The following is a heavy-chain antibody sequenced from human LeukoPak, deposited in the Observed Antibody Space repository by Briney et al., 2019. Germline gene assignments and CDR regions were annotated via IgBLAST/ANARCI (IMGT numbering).Heavy chain of an antibody. Sequence: PGGSLRLSCAASGFTFSSYEMNWVRQAPGKGLEWISYISSSGSTIYYADSVKGRFTISRDNAKNSLYLQMNSLRAEDTAVYYCARAISGSSFDYWGQGILVTVSS. CDR3: ARAISGSSFDY. V-gene: IGHV3-48*03. CDR1: GFTFSSYE. J-gene: IGHJ4*02. CDR2: ISSSGSTI. D-gene: IGHD1-26*01.